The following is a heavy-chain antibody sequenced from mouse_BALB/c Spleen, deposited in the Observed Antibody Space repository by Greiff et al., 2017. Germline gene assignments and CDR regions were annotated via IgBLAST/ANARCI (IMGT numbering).Heavy chain of an antibody. V-gene: IGHV1-9*01. CDR2: ILPGSGST. J-gene: IGHJ1*01. CDR3: AREGFYWYFDV. CDR1: GYTFSSYW. Sequence: VQLQQSGAELMKPGASVKISCKATGYTFSSYWIEWVKQRPGHGLEWIGEILPGSGSTNYNEKFKGKATFTADTSSNAAYMQLSSLTSEDSAVYYCAREGFYWYFDVWGAGTTVTVSS.